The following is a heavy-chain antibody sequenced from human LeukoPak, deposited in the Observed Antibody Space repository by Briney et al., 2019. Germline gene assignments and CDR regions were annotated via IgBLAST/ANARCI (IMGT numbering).Heavy chain of an antibody. CDR1: GFTFSSYA. D-gene: IGHD3-22*01. CDR3: ASSINSDSSGYDDY. CDR2: ISSNGGST. V-gene: IGHV3-64*04. J-gene: IGHJ4*02. Sequence: GGSLRLSCSASGFTFSSYAMHWVRQAPGKGLEYVSAISSNGGSTYYADSVKGRFTISRDNSKNTLYLQMNSLRAEDTAVYYCASSINSDSSGYDDYWGQGTLVTVSS.